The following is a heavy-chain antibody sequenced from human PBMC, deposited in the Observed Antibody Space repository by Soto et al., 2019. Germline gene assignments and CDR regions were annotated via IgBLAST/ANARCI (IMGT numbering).Heavy chain of an antibody. D-gene: IGHD2-15*01. CDR3: ARVAENFCRGGSCYYYYYMDV. Sequence: QVQLVESGGGVVQPGRSLRLSCAASGFTFSSYGMHWVRQAPGKGLEWVAVIWYDGSNKYYADSVKGRFTISRDNSKNTLYLQMNSLRAEDTAVYYCARVAENFCRGGSCYYYYYMDVWGKGTTVTVSS. J-gene: IGHJ6*03. V-gene: IGHV3-33*01. CDR2: IWYDGSNK. CDR1: GFTFSSYG.